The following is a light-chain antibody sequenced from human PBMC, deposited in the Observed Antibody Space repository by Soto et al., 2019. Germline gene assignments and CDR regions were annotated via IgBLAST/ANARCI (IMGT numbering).Light chain of an antibody. CDR2: TAS. V-gene: IGKV1-5*03. J-gene: IGKJ1*01. Sequence: MQMTHSPASLSSSVRDRVTITCRASQSISIWLDWYQQHPGKAPKLLIYTASSLESGVPSRFSGTGSGTEFTLTISSLQPEDFATYYCQQYNSYSVTFGPGTKVDIK. CDR3: QQYNSYSVT. CDR1: QSISIW.